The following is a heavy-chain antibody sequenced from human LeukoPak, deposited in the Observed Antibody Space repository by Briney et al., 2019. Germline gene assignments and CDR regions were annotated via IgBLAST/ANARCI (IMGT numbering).Heavy chain of an antibody. V-gene: IGHV4-34*01. CDR2: INHSGST. CDR1: GGSFSGYY. D-gene: IGHD2-2*01. CDR3: ARGAITRAYCSSTSCYRYYYGMDV. J-gene: IGHJ6*02. Sequence: SETLSLTCAVYGGSFSGYYWSWIRRPPGKGLEWIGEINHSGSTNYNPSLKSRVTISVDTSKNQFSLKLSSVTAADTAVYYCARGAITRAYCSSTSCYRYYYGMDVWGQGTTVTVSS.